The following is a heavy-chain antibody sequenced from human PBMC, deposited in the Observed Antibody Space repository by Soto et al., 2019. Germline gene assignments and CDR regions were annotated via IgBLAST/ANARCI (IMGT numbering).Heavy chain of an antibody. CDR1: GFTFDDYA. V-gene: IGHV3-9*01. CDR2: ISWKSGSI. D-gene: IGHD2-2*01. CDR3: AKDIGAHLETKYHFDY. Sequence: GGSLRLSCAASGFTFDDYAMHWVRQAPGKGLEWVSGISWKSGSIGYAVSVKGRFTISRDNAKNSLYLQMNSLRAEDTALYYCAKDIGAHLETKYHFDYWGQGTLVTVSS. J-gene: IGHJ4*02.